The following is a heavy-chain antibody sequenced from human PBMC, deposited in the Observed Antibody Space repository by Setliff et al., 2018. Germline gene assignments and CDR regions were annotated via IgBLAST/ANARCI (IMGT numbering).Heavy chain of an antibody. V-gene: IGHV1-18*01. CDR3: ARSTSWFSTNY. CDR1: GYTFTSYG. Sequence: ASVKVSCKASGYTFTSYGVSWVRQAPGQGLEWMGWISAYNGNINYAQKFQGRVTMTTDTYTSTVYMELSSLRSEDTAVYYCARSTSWFSTNYWGQGTPVTVSS. D-gene: IGHD2-2*01. CDR2: ISAYNGNI. J-gene: IGHJ4*02.